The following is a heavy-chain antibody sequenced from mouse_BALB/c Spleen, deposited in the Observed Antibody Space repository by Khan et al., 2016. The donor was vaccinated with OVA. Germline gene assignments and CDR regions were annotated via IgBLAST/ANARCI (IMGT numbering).Heavy chain of an antibody. V-gene: IGHV9-3-1*01. CDR1: GHTFTNYG. CDR3: ARPPYFSYAMDN. CDR2: INTYTGEP. Sequence: QIQLVQSGPELKKPGETVKISCKASGHTFTNYGMNWVKQPPGKGLTWMGWINTYTGEPTYADDFNGRFAFSLATSASTAYLQINNLKNEDTATYFGARPPYFSYAMDNWGQGTSVTVSS. D-gene: IGHD2-10*01. J-gene: IGHJ4*01.